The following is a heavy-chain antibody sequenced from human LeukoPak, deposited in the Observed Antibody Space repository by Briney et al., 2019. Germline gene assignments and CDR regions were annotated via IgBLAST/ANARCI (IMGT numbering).Heavy chain of an antibody. CDR3: AKDGGRSPYYGMDV. CDR1: EFTFSTYA. CDR2: ISGSGGST. D-gene: IGHD6-19*01. V-gene: IGHV3-23*01. J-gene: IGHJ6*02. Sequence: PGGSLRLSCAASEFTFSTYAMSWVRQAPGKGLEWVSAISGSGGSTFYADSVKGRFTISRDNSKNTLYLQMNSLRAEDTAVYYCAKDGGRSPYYGMDVWGQGTTVTVSS.